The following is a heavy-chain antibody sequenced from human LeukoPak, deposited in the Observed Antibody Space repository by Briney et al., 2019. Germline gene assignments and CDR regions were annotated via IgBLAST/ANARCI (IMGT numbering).Heavy chain of an antibody. J-gene: IGHJ3*02. D-gene: IGHD5-12*01. Sequence: GGSLRLACAASGFTFNTYWMHWVRHAPGKGLVGVSHINSDGNSTQYADSVKGRFTVSRDNAENTLYLQMNSLRAEDTAVYFCARGLPTNAFDIWGQGTMVTVSS. CDR2: INSDGNST. V-gene: IGHV3-74*03. CDR3: ARGLPTNAFDI. CDR1: GFTFNTYW.